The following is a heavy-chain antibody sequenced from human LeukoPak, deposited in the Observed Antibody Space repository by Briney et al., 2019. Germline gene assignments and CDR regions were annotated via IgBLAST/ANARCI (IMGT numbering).Heavy chain of an antibody. D-gene: IGHD3-22*01. Sequence: GGSLRLSCAASGFTFSSYGMSWVRQAPGKGLEWVSAISGSGGSTYYADSVKGRFTISRDNSKNTLYLQMNSLRAEDTAVYYCAKDTAYYYDSSGYPDYWGQGTLVTVSS. V-gene: IGHV3-23*01. CDR2: ISGSGGST. CDR1: GFTFSSYG. J-gene: IGHJ4*02. CDR3: AKDTAYYYDSSGYPDY.